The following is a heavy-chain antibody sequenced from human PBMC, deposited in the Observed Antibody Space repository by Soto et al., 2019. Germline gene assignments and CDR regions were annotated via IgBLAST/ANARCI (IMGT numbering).Heavy chain of an antibody. J-gene: IGHJ4*02. V-gene: IGHV3-23*01. D-gene: IGHD3-3*01. CDR3: AKGPPYYDFWSGYYFDY. Sequence: GGSLRLSCAASGFTFSSYAMSWVRQAPGKGLEWVSAISGSGGSTYYADSVKGRFTISRDNSKNTLYLQMNSLRAEDTAVYYCAKGPPYYDFWSGYYFDYWGQGTLVTVSS. CDR1: GFTFSSYA. CDR2: ISGSGGST.